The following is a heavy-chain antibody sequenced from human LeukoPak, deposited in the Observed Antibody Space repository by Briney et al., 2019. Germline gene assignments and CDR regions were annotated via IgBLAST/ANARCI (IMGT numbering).Heavy chain of an antibody. J-gene: IGHJ4*02. CDR3: ARTPHGSGSYSSPQVFDY. CDR1: GGSFSGYY. Sequence: SETLSLTCAVYGGSFSGYYWSWIRQPPGKGLEWIGEINHSGSTNYNPSLKSRVTISVDTSKNQFSLKLSSVTAADTAVYYCARTPHGSGSYSSPQVFDYWGQGTLVTVSS. V-gene: IGHV4-34*01. CDR2: INHSGST. D-gene: IGHD1-26*01.